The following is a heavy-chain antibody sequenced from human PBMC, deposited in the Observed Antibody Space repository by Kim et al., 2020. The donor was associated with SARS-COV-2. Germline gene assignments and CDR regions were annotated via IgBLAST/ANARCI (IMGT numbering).Heavy chain of an antibody. V-gene: IGHV3-30*18. CDR2: ISFNGNKA. CDR3: AKDRDSTGYYLMD. Sequence: GGSLRLSCAASGFSFNDYAMHWVRQAPGKGLEWVGVISFNGNKADYSDALRGRFTISRDNSKNTLFLHMDSLRPEDTAVYYCAKDRDSTGYYLMDWGQGT. CDR1: GFSFNDYA. J-gene: IGHJ4*02. D-gene: IGHD3-22*01.